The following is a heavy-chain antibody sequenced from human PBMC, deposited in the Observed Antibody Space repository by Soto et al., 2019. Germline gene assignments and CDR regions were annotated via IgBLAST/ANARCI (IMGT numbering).Heavy chain of an antibody. D-gene: IGHD3-10*01. J-gene: IGHJ4*02. CDR1: GYTFTTYD. CDR3: ARDMGFGLSDY. Sequence: ASVKVSCKASGYTFTTYDIYWVRQAPGQRLEWMGWINAGNGNTKYSQKFQGRVTITRDTSASTAYMELSSLRSEDTAVYYCARDMGFGLSDYWGQGTLVTVSS. V-gene: IGHV1-3*01. CDR2: INAGNGNT.